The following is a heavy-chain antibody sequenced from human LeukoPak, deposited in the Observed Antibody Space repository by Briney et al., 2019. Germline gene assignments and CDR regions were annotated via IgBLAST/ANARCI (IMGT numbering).Heavy chain of an antibody. D-gene: IGHD3-10*01. CDR2: IYISGST. V-gene: IGHV4-61*02. CDR1: GGSISSASYY. Sequence: SRTLSLTCTVSGGSISSASYYWSWIRQPAGRGLEWIGRIYISGSTNYKSSLKSRVTMSVDTSKNQFSLKLSSVTAADTAVYYCARDEYYYGSGSYYIFFDYWGQGTLVTVSS. CDR3: ARDEYYYGSGSYYIFFDY. J-gene: IGHJ4*02.